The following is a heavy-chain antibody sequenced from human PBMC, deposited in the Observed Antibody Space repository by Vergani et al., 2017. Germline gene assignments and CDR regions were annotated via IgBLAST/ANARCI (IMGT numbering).Heavy chain of an antibody. CDR3: ARDGDRPGLGYYYGMDV. J-gene: IGHJ6*02. D-gene: IGHD7-27*01. CDR2: IWYDGSNK. CDR1: GFTFSSYG. V-gene: IGHV3-33*01. Sequence: QVQLVESGGGVVQPGRSLRLSCAASGFTFSSYGMHWVRQAPGKGLEWVAVIWYDGSNKYYADSVKGRFTIARDNSKNTLYLHMNSLRAEDTAVYYCARDGDRPGLGYYYGMDVWGQGTTVTVSS.